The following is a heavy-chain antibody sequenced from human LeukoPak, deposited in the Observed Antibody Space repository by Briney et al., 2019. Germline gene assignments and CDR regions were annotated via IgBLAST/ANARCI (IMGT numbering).Heavy chain of an antibody. CDR3: ARIPYGYYALDV. V-gene: IGHV4-4*02. CDR1: GVSISSTHW. CDR2: MHHGGAT. J-gene: IGHJ6*02. Sequence: SGTLSLTCAVSGVSISSTHWWSWVRQPPGKGLEWIGEMHHGGATNYNPSLKSRVTISEDESNNHLSLKLTSVTAADTAVYYCARIPYGYYALDVWGQGTTVTVSS. D-gene: IGHD4-17*01.